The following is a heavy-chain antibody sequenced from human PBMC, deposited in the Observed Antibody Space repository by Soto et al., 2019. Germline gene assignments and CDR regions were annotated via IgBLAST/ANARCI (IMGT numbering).Heavy chain of an antibody. CDR1: GFTFSSYS. CDR2: ISSSSSYI. Sequence: GGSLRLSCAASGFTFSSYSMNWVRQAPGKGLEWVSSISSSSSYIYYADSVKGRFTISRDNAKNSLYLQMNSLRAEDTAVYYCARVGAFSGSWYYYYYYGMDVWGQGTTVTVSS. V-gene: IGHV3-21*01. D-gene: IGHD6-13*01. J-gene: IGHJ6*02. CDR3: ARVGAFSGSWYYYYYYGMDV.